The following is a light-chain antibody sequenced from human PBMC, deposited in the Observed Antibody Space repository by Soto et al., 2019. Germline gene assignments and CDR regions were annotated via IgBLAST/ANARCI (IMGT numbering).Light chain of an antibody. CDR3: AAWDNSLSGGL. J-gene: IGLJ3*02. V-gene: IGLV1-44*01. CDR2: NNN. CDR1: SSNIGSNT. Sequence: QSVLTQPPSASGTRGQRLTISCSGSSSNIGSNTVNWYQQLPGTAPKLLIYNNNERPSGVPDRFSGSKSGTSASLAISGLPSEDEVDYYCAAWDNSLSGGLFGGGTKLTVL.